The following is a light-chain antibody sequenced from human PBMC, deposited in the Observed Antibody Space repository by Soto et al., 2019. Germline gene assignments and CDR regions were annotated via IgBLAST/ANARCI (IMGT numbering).Light chain of an antibody. CDR2: DAS. J-gene: IGKJ3*01. CDR3: QQRSRWPPS. CDR1: DGIDPH. V-gene: IGKV3-11*01. Sequence: GLTQSPDTLSLSPGERAALSCRASDGIDPHLAWYQQKPGQAPRLLIYDASKRATGIPVRFSGGGSGTDFTLTISSLEPEDFAVYYCQQRSRWPPSFGPGTKVDFK.